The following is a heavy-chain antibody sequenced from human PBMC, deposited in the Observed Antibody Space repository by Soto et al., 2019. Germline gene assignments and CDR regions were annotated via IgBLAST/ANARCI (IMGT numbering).Heavy chain of an antibody. V-gene: IGHV3-66*01. Sequence: EVQLVESGGGLVQPGGSLRLSCAASGFTVSSHYMSWVRQAPGKGLEWVSVIYSGGSTYYADSVKGRFTISRDNSKNTLYLQMNSLRAEDTAVYYCARDRRQVEWLLQEPYYYYYMDVWGKGTTVTVSS. D-gene: IGHD3-3*01. CDR1: GFTVSSHY. CDR2: IYSGGST. CDR3: ARDRRQVEWLLQEPYYYYYMDV. J-gene: IGHJ6*03.